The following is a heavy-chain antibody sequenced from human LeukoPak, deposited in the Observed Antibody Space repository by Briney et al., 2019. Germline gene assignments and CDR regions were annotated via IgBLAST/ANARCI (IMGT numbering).Heavy chain of an antibody. CDR1: GFTVSSNY. CDR2: IYSGGST. J-gene: IGHJ4*02. D-gene: IGHD5-24*01. V-gene: IGHV3-53*01. Sequence: GGSLRLSCAASGFTVSSNYMSWVRQAPGKGRQWFSIIYSGGSTFYADSVKGRFTISRDNAKNSPYLQMNSLRAEDTAVYYCARDRWLQSQRYFDYWGQGTLVTVSS. CDR3: ARDRWLQSQRYFDY.